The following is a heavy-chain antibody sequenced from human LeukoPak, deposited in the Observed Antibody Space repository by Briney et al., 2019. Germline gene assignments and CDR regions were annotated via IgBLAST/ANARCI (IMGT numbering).Heavy chain of an antibody. CDR3: ARSSYWFDP. V-gene: IGHV4-30-2*01. Sequence: PSETLSLTCAVSGGSISSGGYSWSWIRQPPGKGLEWIGYIYHSGSTYYNPSLKSRVTISVDRSKNQFPLKLSSVTAADTAVYYCARSSYWFDPWGQGTLVTVSS. CDR2: IYHSGST. CDR1: GGSISSGGYS. J-gene: IGHJ5*02. D-gene: IGHD6-6*01.